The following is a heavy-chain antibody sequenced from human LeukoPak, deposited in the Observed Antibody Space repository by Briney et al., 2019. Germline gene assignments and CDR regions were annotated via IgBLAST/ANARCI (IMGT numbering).Heavy chain of an antibody. D-gene: IGHD3-16*01. V-gene: IGHV3-23*01. CDR2: ISESGGST. CDR3: ARGDPFPS. J-gene: IGHJ5*02. Sequence: GGSLRLSCAASGFTFSSYAMSWVRQAPGKGLEWVSTISESGGSTYYADSVKGQFTISRDKSKNTLYLQMNRLRVEDTAMYYCARGDPFPSWGQGTLVTVSS. CDR1: GFTFSSYA.